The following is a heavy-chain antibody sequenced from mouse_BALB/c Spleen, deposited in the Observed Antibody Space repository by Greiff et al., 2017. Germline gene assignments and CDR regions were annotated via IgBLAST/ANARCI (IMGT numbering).Heavy chain of an antibody. J-gene: IGHJ2*02. Sequence: EVKLVESGPGLVKPSQSLSLTCTVTGYSITSDYAWNWIRQFPGNKLEWMGNISYSGSTSYNPSLKRRSSITRDTSKNQFFLQLNSVTTEGTATYYCARRDYVSSYYFDHWGQGTSLTVSS. D-gene: IGHD1-1*01. CDR1: GYSITSDYA. CDR2: ISYSGST. V-gene: IGHV3-2*02. CDR3: ARRDYVSSYYFDH.